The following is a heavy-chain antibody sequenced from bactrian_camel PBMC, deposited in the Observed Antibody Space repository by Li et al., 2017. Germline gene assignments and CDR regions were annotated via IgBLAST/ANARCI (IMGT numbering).Heavy chain of an antibody. CDR3: ARDRAGPGADFDY. Sequence: VQLVESGGGSVEAGGSLRLSCAASGAIYCRYDMSWYRQPPGKGLEWISGINSGGETTYYADSVKGRFTISRDNAKNTVYLQMNSLIPDDTAVYYCARDRAGPGADFDYWGQGTQVTVS. V-gene: IGHV3S40*01. D-gene: IGHD6*01. CDR2: INSGGETT. CDR1: GAIYCRYD. J-gene: IGHJ6*01.